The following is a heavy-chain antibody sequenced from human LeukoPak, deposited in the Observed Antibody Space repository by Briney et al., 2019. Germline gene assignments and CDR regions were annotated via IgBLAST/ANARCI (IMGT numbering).Heavy chain of an antibody. J-gene: IGHJ4*02. CDR3: ARALGYCSGGSCYSGFDY. V-gene: IGHV4-59*01. CDR2: VYYSGST. D-gene: IGHD2-15*01. Sequence: SETLSLTCTVSGGPISNYHWSWIRQPPGKGLEWIGYVYYSGSTNYNSSLKSRVTISVDTSKNQFALKLSSVSAADTAVYYCARALGYCSGGSCYSGFDYWGQGTLVTVSS. CDR1: GGPISNYH.